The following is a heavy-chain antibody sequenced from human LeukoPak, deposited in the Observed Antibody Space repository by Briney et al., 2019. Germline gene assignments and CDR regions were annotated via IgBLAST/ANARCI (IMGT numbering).Heavy chain of an antibody. J-gene: IGHJ4*02. V-gene: IGHV3-53*01. CDR2: IYSDGST. D-gene: IGHD6-13*01. CDR3: ARDLYAGGSSLVHPFDY. CDR1: GFAVSSNY. Sequence: QPGGSLRLSCAASGFAVSSNYMNWVRQAPGKGLEWVSVIYSDGSTYYADSVKGRFTISRDNSKNTLYLQMNSLRAEDTAVYYCARDLYAGGSSLVHPFDYWGQGTLVTVSS.